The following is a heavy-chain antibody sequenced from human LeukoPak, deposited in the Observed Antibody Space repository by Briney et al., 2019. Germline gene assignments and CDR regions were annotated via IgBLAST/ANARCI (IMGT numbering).Heavy chain of an antibody. CDR1: GGSISSYY. Sequence: SETLSLSCTVSGGSISSYYWSWIRQPPGKGLEWIGYIYYSGSTNYNPSLKSRVTISVDTSKNQFSLKLSSVTAADTAVYYCARAENAFDIWGQGTMVTVSS. V-gene: IGHV4-59*01. J-gene: IGHJ3*02. CDR3: ARAENAFDI. CDR2: IYYSGST.